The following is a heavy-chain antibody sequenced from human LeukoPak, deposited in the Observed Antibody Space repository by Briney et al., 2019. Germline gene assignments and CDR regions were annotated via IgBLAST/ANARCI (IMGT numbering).Heavy chain of an antibody. CDR1: GFTFSSYG. CDR3: XXXXSLWFEPKNDY. V-gene: IGHV3-23*01. CDR2: ISGSGGST. J-gene: IGHJ4*02. Sequence: GGSLRLSCAASGFTFSSYGMSWVRQAPGKGLEWVSAISGSGGSTYYADSVKGRFTISRDNSKNTLYLQMNSLRAEDTAVYYXXXXXSLWFEPKNDYWGQGTLVTVSS. D-gene: IGHD3-10*01.